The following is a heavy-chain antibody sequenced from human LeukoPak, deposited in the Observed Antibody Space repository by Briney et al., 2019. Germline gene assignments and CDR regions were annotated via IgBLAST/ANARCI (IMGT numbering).Heavy chain of an antibody. D-gene: IGHD6-19*01. CDR2: FVPIFGTA. CDR3: ARATYSSGGSTNYYYYYYMDV. V-gene: IGHV1-69*13. CDR1: GGTFSSYA. Sequence: ASVKLSCRASGGTFSSYAISWVRQVPGQGLEWMGGFVPIFGTANYAQKFQGRVTITADESTSTAYMELSSLRSEDTAMYYCARATYSSGGSTNYYYYYYMDVWGKGTTVTVSS. J-gene: IGHJ6*03.